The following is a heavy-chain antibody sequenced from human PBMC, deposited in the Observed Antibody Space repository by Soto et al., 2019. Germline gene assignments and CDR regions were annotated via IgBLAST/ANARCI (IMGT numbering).Heavy chain of an antibody. V-gene: IGHV4-4*02. CDR3: ARCAYGSYTFGLDV. CDR1: GGSISSHHC. Sequence: SETLSLTCAVSGGSISSHHCWTWVRQSPGQGLEWIGEIFHGGTTNYSPSLKSRVTKSIDKSKNEFYLNLSSVTAAYMAVYYCARCAYGSYTFGLDVWGQGTTVT. J-gene: IGHJ6*02. D-gene: IGHD3-10*01. CDR2: IFHGGTT.